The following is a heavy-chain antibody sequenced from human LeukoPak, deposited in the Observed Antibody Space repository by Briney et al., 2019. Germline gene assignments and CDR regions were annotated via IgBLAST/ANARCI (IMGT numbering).Heavy chain of an antibody. Sequence: SETLSLTCTVSGGSISSYYWSWIRQPPGKGLEWIGYIYYGGSTNYNPSLKSRVTISVDPSKNQFSLKLSSVTVAGTAVYYCARAASGYTFTNAFDIWGQGTMVTVSS. J-gene: IGHJ3*02. D-gene: IGHD3-22*01. CDR3: ARAASGYTFTNAFDI. V-gene: IGHV4-59*01. CDR2: IYYGGST. CDR1: GGSISSYY.